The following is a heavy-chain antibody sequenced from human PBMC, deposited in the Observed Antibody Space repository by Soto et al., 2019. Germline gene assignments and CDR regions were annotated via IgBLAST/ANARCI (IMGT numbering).Heavy chain of an antibody. V-gene: IGHV3-23*01. D-gene: IGHD6-19*01. Sequence: EVQLLESVGGLVQPGGSLGLSCAASGFTFSSYAMTWVRQAPGKGLEWVSGISDDGGRTYYADSVKGRFTISRDNSKNTLFLQMNSLRADDMAFYFCAKDVHITISVATASWGQGTLVSVSS. CDR3: AKDVHITISVATAS. J-gene: IGHJ5*02. CDR2: ISDDGGRT. CDR1: GFTFSSYA.